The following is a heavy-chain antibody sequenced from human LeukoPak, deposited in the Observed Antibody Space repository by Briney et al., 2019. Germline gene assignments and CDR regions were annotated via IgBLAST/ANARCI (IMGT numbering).Heavy chain of an antibody. CDR1: GGSISSYY. CDR3: ARGRNLNNWFDL. Sequence: SETLSLTCTVSGGSISSYYWSWIRQPAGKGLEWIGRIYSSGSTNYNPSLKSRVTMSVDTSKKPFSLKLSSVTAADTAVYYCARGRNLNNWFDLWGQGTLVTVSS. V-gene: IGHV4-4*07. J-gene: IGHJ5*02. CDR2: IYSSGST. D-gene: IGHD1-14*01.